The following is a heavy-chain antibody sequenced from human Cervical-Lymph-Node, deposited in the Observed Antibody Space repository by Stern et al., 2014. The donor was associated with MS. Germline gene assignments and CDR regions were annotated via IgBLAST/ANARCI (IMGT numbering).Heavy chain of an antibody. V-gene: IGHV3-30*18. CDR3: ANAAALSCRSASCYKAFEH. D-gene: IGHD2-2*02. J-gene: IGHJ4*02. CDR1: GFSFSSYG. Sequence: DQLVESGGGVVQPGKSLRLSCAASGFSFSSYGMHWVRQAPGKGLDWAAVISYDGTDNYYADSVEGRFTISRDNSKNTLYLQMNSLRPEDTAVYYCANAAALSCRSASCYKAFEHWGQGILVTVSS. CDR2: ISYDGTDN.